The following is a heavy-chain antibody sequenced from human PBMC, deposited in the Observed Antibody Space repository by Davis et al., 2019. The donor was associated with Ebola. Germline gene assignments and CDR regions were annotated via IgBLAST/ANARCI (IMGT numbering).Heavy chain of an antibody. CDR2: IIPMFRSP. V-gene: IGHV1-69*13. J-gene: IGHJ5*02. Sequence: SVKVSCKSSGGTFSSFAVGWVRQAPGQGLEWMGGIIPMFRSPNYAQKFQDRVTITADESTRTVYLELSSLRSEDTAVYYCARVQTGYYFDSSDSPSWFDPWGPGTLVTVSS. CDR3: ARVQTGYYFDSSDSPSWFDP. CDR1: GGTFSSFA. D-gene: IGHD3-22*01.